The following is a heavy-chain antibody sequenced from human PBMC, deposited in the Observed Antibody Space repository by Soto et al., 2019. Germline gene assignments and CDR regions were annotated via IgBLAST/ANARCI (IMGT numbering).Heavy chain of an antibody. V-gene: IGHV3-23*01. CDR2: ISGSGSST. D-gene: IGHD2-2*01. Sequence: EVQLLESGGGLIQPGGSLRLSCAASIFTIDSYAMSWVRQAPGKGLEWVSSISGSGSSTYYADSVKGRVTISKDNSRNRLFLQMNSLGAGDTAVYYCAISTRWGYYGMGVWGQGTTVTVSS. CDR1: IFTIDSYA. J-gene: IGHJ6*02. CDR3: AISTRWGYYGMGV.